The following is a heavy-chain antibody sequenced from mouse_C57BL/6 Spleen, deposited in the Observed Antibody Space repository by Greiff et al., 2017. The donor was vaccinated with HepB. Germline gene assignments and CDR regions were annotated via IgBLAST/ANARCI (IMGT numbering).Heavy chain of an antibody. CDR3: VRDRGEDGSNAMDY. D-gene: IGHD1-1*01. CDR2: IRSKSSNYAT. Sequence: DVHLVESGGGLVQPKGSLKLSCAASGFTFNTYAMHWVRQAPGKGLEWVARIRSKSSNYATYYADSVKDRFTISRDDSQSMLYLQMNNLKTEDTAMYYGVRDRGEDGSNAMDYWGQGTSVTVSS. CDR1: GFTFNTYA. J-gene: IGHJ4*01. V-gene: IGHV10-3*01.